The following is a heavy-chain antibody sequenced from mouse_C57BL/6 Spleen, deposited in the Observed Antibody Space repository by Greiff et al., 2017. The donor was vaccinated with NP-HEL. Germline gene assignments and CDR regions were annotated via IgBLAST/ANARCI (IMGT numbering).Heavy chain of an antibody. J-gene: IGHJ2*01. Sequence: QVQLKQSGAELVRPGASVKLSCKASGYTFTDYYINWVKQRPGQGLEWIARIYPGSGNTYYNEKFKGKATLTAEKSSSTAYMQLSSLTSEDSAVYFCARKRNSNPTGTEYFDYWGQGTTLTVSS. CDR1: GYTFTDYY. V-gene: IGHV1-76*01. D-gene: IGHD4-1*02. CDR3: ARKRNSNPTGTEYFDY. CDR2: IYPGSGNT.